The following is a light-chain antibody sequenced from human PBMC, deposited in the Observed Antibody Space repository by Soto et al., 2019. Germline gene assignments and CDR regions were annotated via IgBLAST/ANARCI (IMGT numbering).Light chain of an antibody. CDR1: QSLLHSNGYNY. J-gene: IGKJ1*01. Sequence: VMTQSPLSLPVTPGEPASISCRSSQSLLHSNGYNYLDWYLQKPGQSPQLLIYLGSNRASGVPARLSGSGSGTDFTLKISRVEAEDVGVYYCMQALQTPPWTFGQGTKVEI. CDR2: LGS. CDR3: MQALQTPPWT. V-gene: IGKV2-28*01.